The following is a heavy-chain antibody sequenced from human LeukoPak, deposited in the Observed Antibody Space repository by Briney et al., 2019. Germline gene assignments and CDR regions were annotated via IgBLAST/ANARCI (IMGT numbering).Heavy chain of an antibody. V-gene: IGHV3-11*04. CDR1: GFTFSDYY. D-gene: IGHD1-26*01. CDR2: ISSSGSTL. CDR3: AKARRSGSYYFDY. J-gene: IGHJ4*02. Sequence: PGGSLRLSCAASGFTFSDYYMSWIRQAPGKGLEWVSYISSSGSTLYYADSVKGRFTISRDNAKNSLYLQMNSLRAEDTAVYYCAKARRSGSYYFDYWGQGTLVTVSS.